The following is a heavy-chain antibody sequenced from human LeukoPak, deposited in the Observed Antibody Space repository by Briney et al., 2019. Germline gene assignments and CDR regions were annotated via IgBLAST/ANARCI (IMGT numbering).Heavy chain of an antibody. CDR2: INHSGST. V-gene: IGHV4-34*01. D-gene: IGHD2-21*02. CDR1: GGSFSGYY. J-gene: IGHJ4*02. Sequence: SETLSLTCAVYGGSFSGYYWSRIRQPPGKGLEWIGEINHSGSTNYNPSLKSRVTISVDTSKNQFSLKLSSVTAADTAVYYCARIIRGGDLDYFDYWGQGTLVTVSS. CDR3: ARIIRGGDLDYFDY.